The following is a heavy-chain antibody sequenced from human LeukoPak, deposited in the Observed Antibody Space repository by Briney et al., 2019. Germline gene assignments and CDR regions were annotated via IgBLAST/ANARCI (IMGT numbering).Heavy chain of an antibody. D-gene: IGHD6-19*01. J-gene: IGHJ4*02. CDR3: ARDVSSGWYSDY. V-gene: IGHV3-20*04. CDR1: GFNFGSYS. Sequence: PGGSLRLSCAASGFNFGSYSMTWVRHAPGKGLEWVSGINWNGGSTGYADSVKGRFTISRDNAKNSLYLQINSLRAEDTALYYCARDVSSGWYSDYWGQGTLVTVSS. CDR2: INWNGGST.